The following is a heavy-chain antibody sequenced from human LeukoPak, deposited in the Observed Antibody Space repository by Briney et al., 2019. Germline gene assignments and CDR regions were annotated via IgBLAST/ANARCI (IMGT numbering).Heavy chain of an antibody. V-gene: IGHV4-34*01. CDR1: GGSFSGHY. CDR2: INHSGST. D-gene: IGHD2-2*02. CDR3: ARALSSDIVVVPAAIGY. Sequence: SETLSHTCAVYGGSFSGHYWSWIRQPPGKGLEWIGEINHSGSTNYNPSLKSRVTISVDTSKNQFSLKLSSVTAADTAVYYCARALSSDIVVVPAAIGYWGQGTLVTVSS. J-gene: IGHJ4*02.